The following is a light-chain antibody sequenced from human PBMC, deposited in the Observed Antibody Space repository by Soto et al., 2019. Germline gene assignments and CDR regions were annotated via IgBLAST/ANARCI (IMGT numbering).Light chain of an antibody. J-gene: IGLJ3*02. V-gene: IGLV2-14*03. CDR3: GSYTSATTWV. CDR2: RVI. CDR1: SSDIGRYDY. Sequence: QSALTQPASVSGSPGQPITISCTGTSSDIGRYDYVSWYQQFPGKAPKLMIYRVINRPSGVSDRLSGSKSGNSASLSISGLQPEDEASYFCGSYTSATTWVFGGGTKLTVL.